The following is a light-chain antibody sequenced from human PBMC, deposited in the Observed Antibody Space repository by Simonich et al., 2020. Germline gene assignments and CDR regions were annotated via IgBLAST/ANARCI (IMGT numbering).Light chain of an antibody. CDR2: DVS. V-gene: IGLV2-11*01. CDR3: CSYAGSYTEV. Sequence: QSALTQPRSVSGSPGQSVTISCTGTSSDVGGYNYVSWYQQHPGKAPKLMIYDVSKRRSGVPNRFSGSKSGNTASLTISGLQAEDEADYYCCSYAGSYTEVFGGGTKLTVL. CDR1: SSDVGGYNY. J-gene: IGLJ3*02.